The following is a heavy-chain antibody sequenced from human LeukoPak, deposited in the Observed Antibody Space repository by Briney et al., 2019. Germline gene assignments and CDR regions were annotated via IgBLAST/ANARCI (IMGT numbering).Heavy chain of an antibody. CDR3: ARVGTLAAAGSPDY. V-gene: IGHV3-11*05. CDR1: AFTFSDYY. CDR2: ISPSSHNT. Sequence: GGSLRLSCAASAFTFSDYYMSWIRQAPGRGLDWLSYISPSSHNTPYADSVKGSSNISRKNDKNSMYLQMNSLSTAATAVFYCARVGTLAAAGSPDYWGQGTLVTVSS. J-gene: IGHJ4*02. D-gene: IGHD6-13*01.